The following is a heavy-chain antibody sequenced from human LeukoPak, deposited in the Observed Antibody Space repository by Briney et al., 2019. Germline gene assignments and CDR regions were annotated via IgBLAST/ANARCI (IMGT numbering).Heavy chain of an antibody. V-gene: IGHV3-74*01. D-gene: IGHD6-19*01. CDR3: ARGSTQYSSGWYGLDY. CDR2: VNSDGSST. J-gene: IGHJ4*02. CDR1: GFTFSSYW. Sequence: GGSLRLSCAASGFTFSSYWMHRVRQAPGKGLVWVSRVNSDGSSTTYADSVKGRFTISRDNAKSTLCLQMNSLRAEDTAVYYCARGSTQYSSGWYGLDYWGQGTLVTVSS.